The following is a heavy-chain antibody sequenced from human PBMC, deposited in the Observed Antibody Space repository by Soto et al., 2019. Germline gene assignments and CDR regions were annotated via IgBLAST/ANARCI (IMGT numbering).Heavy chain of an antibody. CDR3: TTRRDYVGY. Sequence: EVQLVESGGGLVQPGGSLRLSCAASGFSFSASAMHWVRQASGKGLEWVGRIRNKANNYATAYGASVKGRFTISRDDSKHTAYMPVNSRKIEDTAVYYCTTRRDYVGYWGQGTLVTVSS. CDR1: GFSFSASA. J-gene: IGHJ4*02. V-gene: IGHV3-73*01. CDR2: IRNKANNYAT.